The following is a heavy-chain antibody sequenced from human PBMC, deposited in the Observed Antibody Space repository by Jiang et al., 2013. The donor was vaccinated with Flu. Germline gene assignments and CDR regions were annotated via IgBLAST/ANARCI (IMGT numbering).Heavy chain of an antibody. CDR3: ARGSEGGSWYFDL. J-gene: IGHJ2*01. Sequence: AQKFQGRVTITADGSTSTAYMELSSLRSEDTAVYYCARGSEGGSWYFDLWGRGTLVTVSS. V-gene: IGHV1-69*01. D-gene: IGHD3-16*01.